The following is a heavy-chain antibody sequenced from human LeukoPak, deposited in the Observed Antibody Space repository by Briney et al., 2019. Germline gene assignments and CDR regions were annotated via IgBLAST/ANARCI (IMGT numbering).Heavy chain of an antibody. CDR2: INHSGST. D-gene: IGHD3-22*01. CDR3: ASWAPSSGYPIDY. Sequence: PSETLSLTCAVYGGSFSGYYWSWIRQPPGKGLEWIGEINHSGSTNYNPSLKSRVTISVDTSKNQFSLKLSSVTAADTAVYYCASWAPSSGYPIDYWGQGTLVTVSS. CDR1: GGSFSGYY. V-gene: IGHV4-34*01. J-gene: IGHJ4*02.